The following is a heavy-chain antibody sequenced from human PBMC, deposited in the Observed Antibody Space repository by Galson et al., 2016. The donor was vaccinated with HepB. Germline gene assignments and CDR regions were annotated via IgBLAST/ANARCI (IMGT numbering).Heavy chain of an antibody. CDR2: IYYRGST. V-gene: IGHV4-39*01. Sequence: ETLSLTCSASGGSISSSSYYWGWIRQPPGKGLEWIGNIYYRGSTYYNPSLKSRVAISVGTSRNQFSLKVRSVTAADTAVYYCARSVNEAFDIWGQGTMVTVSS. J-gene: IGHJ3*02. CDR1: GGSISSSSYY. D-gene: IGHD1-1*01. CDR3: ARSVNEAFDI.